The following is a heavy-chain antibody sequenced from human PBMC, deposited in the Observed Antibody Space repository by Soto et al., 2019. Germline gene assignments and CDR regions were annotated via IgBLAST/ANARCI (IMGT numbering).Heavy chain of an antibody. V-gene: IGHV3-30*18. J-gene: IGHJ3*02. Sequence: GGSLRLSCAASGFTFSSYGMHWVRQAPGKGLEWVAVISYDGSNKYYADSVKGRFTISRDNSKNTLYLQMNSLRAEDTAVYYCAKDFLWQLVLYAFDIWGQGTMVTVSS. CDR2: ISYDGSNK. D-gene: IGHD6-6*01. CDR3: AKDFLWQLVLYAFDI. CDR1: GFTFSSYG.